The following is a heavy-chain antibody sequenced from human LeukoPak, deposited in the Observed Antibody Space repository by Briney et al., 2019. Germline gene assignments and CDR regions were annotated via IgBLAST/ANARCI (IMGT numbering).Heavy chain of an antibody. V-gene: IGHV3-7*01. J-gene: IGHJ4*02. CDR3: VRDPAAAPYYDF. Sequence: SGGSLRLSCAASGFTFSRFWVNWVRQAPGKGLEWVANINEDGSRVNYVDSVKGRFTVSRDNTRDSLYLQMNFLTADDTAIYYCVRDPAAAPYYDFWGQGTLVTVSS. CDR1: GFTFSRFW. CDR2: INEDGSRV. D-gene: IGHD6-6*01.